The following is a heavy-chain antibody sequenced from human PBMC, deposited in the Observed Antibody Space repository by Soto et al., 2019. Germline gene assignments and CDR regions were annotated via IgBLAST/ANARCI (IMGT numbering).Heavy chain of an antibody. CDR2: ITSSGSTT. V-gene: IGHV3-48*02. J-gene: IGHJ6*02. Sequence: GGSLRLSCEVSGFTLSTYSMNWVRQAPGKGLEWVSFITSSGSTTYYADSVKGRFTVSRDNVKNSLFLQMNSLRDEDTAVYYCARVAIASGGVIAVTYALDVWGQGTTVTVAS. CDR3: ARVAIASGGVIAVTYALDV. D-gene: IGHD3-16*02. CDR1: GFTLSTYS.